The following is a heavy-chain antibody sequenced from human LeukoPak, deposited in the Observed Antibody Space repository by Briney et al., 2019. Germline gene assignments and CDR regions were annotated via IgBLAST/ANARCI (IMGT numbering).Heavy chain of an antibody. V-gene: IGHV3-72*01. CDR2: IRNKVSSYTT. CDR1: GLSFSDHY. Sequence: GGSLRLSCAASGLSFSDHYMDWVRQAPGKGLEWVGRIRNKVSSYTTEYAASVKGRFTISRDDSKNSLYLQMNSLKTEDTAVYYCARRERQSGNYYYFDYWGQGTLVTVSS. J-gene: IGHJ4*02. CDR3: ARRERQSGNYYYFDY. D-gene: IGHD1-26*01.